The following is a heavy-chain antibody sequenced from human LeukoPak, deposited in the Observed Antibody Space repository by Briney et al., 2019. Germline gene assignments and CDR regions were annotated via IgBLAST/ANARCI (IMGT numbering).Heavy chain of an antibody. CDR3: ARAEITAAGVPFDY. CDR1: GESFSGYY. CDR2: VNHSGST. J-gene: IGHJ4*02. Sequence: SETLSLTCAVYGESFSGYYWSWIRQPPGKGLDWIGEVNHSGSTNYNPSLKSRVTISVDTSKNQFSLKLSSVTAADTGVYYCARAEITAAGVPFDYWGQGTLVTVSS. D-gene: IGHD6-13*01. V-gene: IGHV4-34*01.